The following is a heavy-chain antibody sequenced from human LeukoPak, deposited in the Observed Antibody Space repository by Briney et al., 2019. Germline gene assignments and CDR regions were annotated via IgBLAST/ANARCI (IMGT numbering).Heavy chain of an antibody. CDR1: GFTFSSYA. J-gene: IGHJ6*04. D-gene: IGHD3-10*02. V-gene: IGHV3-30*04. CDR2: ISYDGSNK. Sequence: GGSLRLSCAASGFTFSSYAMHWVRQAPGKGLEWVAAISYDGSNKYYADSVKGRFTISRDNSKNTLYLQMNSLRAEDTAVYYCAELGITMIGGVWGKGTTVTISS. CDR3: AELGITMIGGV.